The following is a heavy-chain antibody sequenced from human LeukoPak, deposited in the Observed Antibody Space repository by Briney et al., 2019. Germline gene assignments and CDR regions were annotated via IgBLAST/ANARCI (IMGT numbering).Heavy chain of an antibody. J-gene: IGHJ4*02. CDR3: AHIAARPGKDDY. CDR2: INHSGST. CDR1: GGSFSGYY. D-gene: IGHD6-6*01. V-gene: IGHV4-34*01. Sequence: SETLSLTCAVYGGSFSGYYWSWIRQPPGKGPEWIGEINHSGSTNYNPSLKSRVTISVDTSKNQFSLKLSSVTAADTAVYYCAHIAARPGKDDYWGQGTLVTVSS.